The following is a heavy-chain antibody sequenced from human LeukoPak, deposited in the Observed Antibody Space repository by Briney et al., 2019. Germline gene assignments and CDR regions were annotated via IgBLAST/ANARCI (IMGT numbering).Heavy chain of an antibody. CDR2: MNPNSGNT. J-gene: IGHJ6*02. Sequence: ASVKVSCKASGYTFTSHDINWVRQATGQGLEWMGWMNPNSGNTGYAQKFQGRVTMTRNTSISTAYMELSSLRSEDTAVYYCARGLRRSSGPAAICCYYYGMDVWGQGTTVTVSS. D-gene: IGHD2-2*01. CDR3: ARGLRRSSGPAAICCYYYGMDV. CDR1: GYTFTSHD. V-gene: IGHV1-8*01.